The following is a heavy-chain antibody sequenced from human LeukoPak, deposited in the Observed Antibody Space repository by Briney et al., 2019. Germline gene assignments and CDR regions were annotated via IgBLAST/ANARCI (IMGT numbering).Heavy chain of an antibody. CDR3: ARPYYYDSRIDP. J-gene: IGHJ5*02. CDR1: GGSITSSSYY. Sequence: PSETLSLTCTVSGGSITSSSYYWGWIRPPPGKGPEWIGSIYYSGSTYYNPSLKSRVTMSADTSKNQLSLKLSSVTAADTAVYYCARPYYYDSRIDPWGQGILVSVSS. D-gene: IGHD3-22*01. V-gene: IGHV4-39*07. CDR2: IYYSGST.